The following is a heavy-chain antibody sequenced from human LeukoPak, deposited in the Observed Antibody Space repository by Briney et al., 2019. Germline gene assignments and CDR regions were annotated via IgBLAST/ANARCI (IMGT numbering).Heavy chain of an antibody. CDR2: IYYSGST. J-gene: IGHJ6*03. D-gene: IGHD3-3*01. CDR3: ARVCDFWSGYSFRYYYYYMDV. CDR1: GGSISSSSYY. V-gene: IGHV4-39*07. Sequence: SETLSLTCTVSGGSISSSSYYWGWIRQPPGKGLEWIGSIYYSGSTYYNPSLKSRVTISVDTSKNQFSLKLSSVTAADTAVYYCARVCDFWSGYSFRYYYYYMDVWGKGTTVTVSS.